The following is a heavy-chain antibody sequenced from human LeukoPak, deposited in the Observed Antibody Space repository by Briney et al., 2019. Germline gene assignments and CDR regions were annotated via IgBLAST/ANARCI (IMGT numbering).Heavy chain of an antibody. D-gene: IGHD3-10*01. CDR3: ARMTLYGSGTVD. CDR1: GFSFSSSA. Sequence: GESLRLSCAASGFSFSSSAINWVRQAPGKGLEYVSGISSNGGSTYYAGSVKGRFTISRDNSKNTVNLQMGSLRIEDTAVYHCARMTLYGSGTVDWGQGILVTVSS. V-gene: IGHV3-64*02. CDR2: ISSNGGST. J-gene: IGHJ4*02.